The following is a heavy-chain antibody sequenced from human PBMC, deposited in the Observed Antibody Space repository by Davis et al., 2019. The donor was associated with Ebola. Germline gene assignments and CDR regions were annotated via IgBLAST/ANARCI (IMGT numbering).Heavy chain of an antibody. Sequence: GESLKISCAASGFTFSSYAMSWVRQAPGKGLEWVSAISGSGDSTYYADSVKGRFTISRDNSKNTLYLQMNSLRAEDTAVYYCAKSRQTIVATIRTTYGMDVWGKGTTVTVSS. CDR3: AKSRQTIVATIRTTYGMDV. D-gene: IGHD5-12*01. J-gene: IGHJ6*04. CDR2: ISGSGDST. CDR1: GFTFSSYA. V-gene: IGHV3-23*01.